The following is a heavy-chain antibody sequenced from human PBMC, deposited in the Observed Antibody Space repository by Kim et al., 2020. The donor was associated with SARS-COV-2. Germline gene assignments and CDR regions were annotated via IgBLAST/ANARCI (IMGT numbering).Heavy chain of an antibody. V-gene: IGHV3-30*18. CDR2: ISHDGSNK. CDR1: GFTFSSYG. Sequence: GGSLRLSCAASGFTFSSYGMHWVRQAPGKGLEWVAVISHDGSNKYYADSVKGRFTISRDNSKNTLYLQMNSLRAEDTAVYYCAKDFGRGGVDHHYYYGMDVWGQGTTVTVSS. D-gene: IGHD2-8*02. J-gene: IGHJ6*02. CDR3: AKDFGRGGVDHHYYYGMDV.